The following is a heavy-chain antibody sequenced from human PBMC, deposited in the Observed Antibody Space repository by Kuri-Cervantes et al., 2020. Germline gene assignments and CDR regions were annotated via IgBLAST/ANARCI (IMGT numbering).Heavy chain of an antibody. CDR2: ISSSSSYI. Sequence: GESLKISCAASGFTFSSYSMNWVRQAPGKGLEWVSSISSSSSYIYYADSVKGRFTISRDNAKNSLYLQMNSLRAEDTALYYCAKTAEMATIRGYYYYGMDVWGQGTTVTVSS. V-gene: IGHV3-21*04. D-gene: IGHD5-24*01. CDR1: GFTFSSYS. J-gene: IGHJ6*02. CDR3: AKTAEMATIRGYYYYGMDV.